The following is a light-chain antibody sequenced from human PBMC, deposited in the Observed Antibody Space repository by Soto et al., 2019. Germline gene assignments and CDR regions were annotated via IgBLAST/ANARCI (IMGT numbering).Light chain of an antibody. CDR3: QQRSNWPHT. CDR2: DAS. J-gene: IGKJ2*01. Sequence: EIVLTQSPATLSLSPGERATLSCRASQSVSSYLAWYQQKPGQAPRLLIYDASNRATGIPARFSGSRSGTDFTLTISSLEPEDFAVYYWQQRSNWPHTFGQGTKLEIK. CDR1: QSVSSY. V-gene: IGKV3-11*01.